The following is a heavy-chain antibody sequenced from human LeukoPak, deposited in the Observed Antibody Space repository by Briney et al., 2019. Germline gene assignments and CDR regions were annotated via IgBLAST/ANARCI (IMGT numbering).Heavy chain of an antibody. CDR2: MNPNSRNT. D-gene: IGHD2-15*01. CDR1: GYTFTSYD. Sequence: ASVKVSCKASGYTFTSYDINWVRQAPGQGLEWMGWMNPNSRNTGYAQKFQGRVTMTRNTSIITAYMELSSLRSEDTAVYYCARGLEVAALFLGYWGQGTLVTVSS. CDR3: ARGLEVAALFLGY. V-gene: IGHV1-8*01. J-gene: IGHJ4*02.